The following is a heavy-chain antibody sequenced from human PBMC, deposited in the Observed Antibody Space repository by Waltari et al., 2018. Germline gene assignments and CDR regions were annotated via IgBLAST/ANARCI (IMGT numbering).Heavy chain of an antibody. CDR2: INSEGSLI. CDR3: ARGGGSLDY. CDR1: GFNFNTSW. J-gene: IGHJ4*02. V-gene: IGHV3-74*01. Sequence: EVQLVESGGGLVRPGGSLSISCAASGFNFNTSWMHWVRQAPGKGRVWVALINSEGSLISYAASVKGRFTISRDNAKNTLYLQMNSLRAEDTAVYYCARGGGSLDYWGQGTQVTVSS. D-gene: IGHD3-10*01.